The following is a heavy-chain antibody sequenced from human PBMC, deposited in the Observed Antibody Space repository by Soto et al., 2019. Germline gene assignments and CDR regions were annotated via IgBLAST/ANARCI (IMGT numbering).Heavy chain of an antibody. CDR2: ISWNSNII. CDR1: GFTFDDYA. Sequence: DVQLVESGGGLVQPGRSLRLSCAASGFTFDDYAMHWVRRVQGKGLEWVSSISWNSNIIGYADSVKGRFTISRDNAKNSLYLQMNSLRPEDTALYYCAKGGPDGFCSGGRCYFDYWGQGTLVTVSS. CDR3: AKGGPDGFCSGGRCYFDY. J-gene: IGHJ4*02. D-gene: IGHD2-15*01. V-gene: IGHV3-9*01.